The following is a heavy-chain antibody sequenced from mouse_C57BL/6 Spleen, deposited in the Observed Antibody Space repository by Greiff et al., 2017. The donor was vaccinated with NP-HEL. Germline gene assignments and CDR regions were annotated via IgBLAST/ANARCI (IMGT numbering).Heavy chain of an antibody. J-gene: IGHJ2*01. V-gene: IGHV5-6-3*01. CDR3: ARMARTIN. CDR1: GFTFSSYG. CDR2: INSNGGST. Sequence: EVTLVESGGGLVQPGGSLKLSCAASGFTFSSYGMSWVRQTPDKRLELVATINSNGGSTYYPDSVKGRFTIPRDNAKNTRYLQMSSLKSEDTAMYYCARMARTINWGQGTTLTVSS.